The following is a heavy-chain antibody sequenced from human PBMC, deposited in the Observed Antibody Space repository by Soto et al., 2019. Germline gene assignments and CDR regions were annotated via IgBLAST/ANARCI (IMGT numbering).Heavy chain of an antibody. CDR3: ARYFDWPSGFGI. V-gene: IGHV4-59*01. D-gene: IGHD3-9*01. CDR2: IDYYGST. J-gene: IGHJ3*02. CDR1: GGSISGYY. Sequence: PSETLSITCTVSGGSISGYYWSWIRQPPGRRLEWIGYIDYYGSTNYNPSLKSRVTISVDTSKKLFSLNLGSVTAADTAIYYCARYFDWPSGFGIWGQGTMVT.